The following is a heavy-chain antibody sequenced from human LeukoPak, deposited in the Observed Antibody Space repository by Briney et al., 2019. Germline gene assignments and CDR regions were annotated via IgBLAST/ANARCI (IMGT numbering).Heavy chain of an antibody. D-gene: IGHD2-15*01. CDR3: ARDPSSGHIVGWFDP. J-gene: IGHJ5*02. CDR1: GYTFTSYY. Sequence: GASVKVSCKASGYTFTSYYMHWVRQAPGQGLEWMGIINPSGGSTSYAQKFQGRVTMTRDTSTSTVYMELSSLRSEDTAVYYCARDPSSGHIVGWFDPWGQGTLVTVS. CDR2: INPSGGST. V-gene: IGHV1-46*03.